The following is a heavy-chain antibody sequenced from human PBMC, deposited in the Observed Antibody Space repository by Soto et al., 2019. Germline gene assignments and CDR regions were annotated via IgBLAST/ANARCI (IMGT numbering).Heavy chain of an antibody. CDR2: IWYDGSNK. J-gene: IGHJ6*02. D-gene: IGHD5-18*01. CDR3: ARNAAMGDYYYGMAV. V-gene: IGHV3-33*01. Sequence: QVQLVESGGGVVQPGRSLRLSCAAFGFTFSSYGMHWVRQAPGKGLEGVAVIWYDGSNKYYAGSVKGRFTISRDNSKNTCYLQMNGLRAEDTAVYYCARNAAMGDYYYGMAVWGQGTTVTVSS. CDR1: GFTFSSYG.